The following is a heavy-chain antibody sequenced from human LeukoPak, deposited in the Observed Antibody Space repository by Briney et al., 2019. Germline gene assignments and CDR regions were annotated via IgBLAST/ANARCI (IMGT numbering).Heavy chain of an antibody. V-gene: IGHV4-30-4*08. Sequence: PSQTLSLTCTVSGGSISSGDYYWSWIRQPPGKGLEWIGYIYYSGSTYYNPSLKSRVTISVDTSKNQFSLKLSSVTAADTAVYYCAIENGPYSSNYYFDYWGQGTLVTVSS. CDR1: GGSISSGDYY. CDR3: AIENGPYSSNYYFDY. J-gene: IGHJ4*02. CDR2: IYYSGST. D-gene: IGHD6-13*01.